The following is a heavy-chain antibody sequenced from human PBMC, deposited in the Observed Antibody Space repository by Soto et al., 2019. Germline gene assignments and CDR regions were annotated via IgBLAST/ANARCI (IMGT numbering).Heavy chain of an antibody. D-gene: IGHD3-10*01. Sequence: PGGSLRLSCAASGFTFSSYAMSWVRQAPGKGLEWVSAISGSGGSTYYADSVKGRFTISRDNSKNTLYLQMNSLRAEDTAVYYRAKATMVRGAPDYWGQGTLVTVSS. CDR2: ISGSGGST. J-gene: IGHJ4*02. CDR3: AKATMVRGAPDY. V-gene: IGHV3-23*01. CDR1: GFTFSSYA.